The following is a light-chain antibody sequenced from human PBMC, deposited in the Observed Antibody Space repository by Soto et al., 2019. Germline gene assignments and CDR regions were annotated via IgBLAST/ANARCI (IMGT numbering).Light chain of an antibody. V-gene: IGLV4-60*03. J-gene: IGLJ2*01. Sequence: QLVLTQSSSASASLGSSVKLTCTLSRGHRSYMIAWHQQQPGKAPRYLMSLQNSGSYNTVSGVPDRFSGSSSGADRHLTISNLQSEDEADYYCETWDNTIRVFGGGTKLTVL. CDR3: ETWDNTIRV. CDR2: LQNSGSY. CDR1: RGHRSYM.